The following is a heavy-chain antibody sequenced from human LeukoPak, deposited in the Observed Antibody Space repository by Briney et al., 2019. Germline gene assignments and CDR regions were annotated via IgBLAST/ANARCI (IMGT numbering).Heavy chain of an antibody. V-gene: IGHV4-59*12. CDR2: IYHSGST. CDR3: ARDQGYDSSGYYQPTNWFDP. Sequence: SETLSLTCTVSGGSISSYYWSWIRQPPGKGLEWIGYIYHSGSTYYNPSLKSRVTISVDRSKNQFSLKLSSVTAADTAVYYCARDQGYDSSGYYQPTNWFDPWGQGTLVTVSS. CDR1: GGSISSYY. D-gene: IGHD3-22*01. J-gene: IGHJ5*02.